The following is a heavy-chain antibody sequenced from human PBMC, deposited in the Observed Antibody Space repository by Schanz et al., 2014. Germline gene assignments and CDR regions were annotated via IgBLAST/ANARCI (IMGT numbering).Heavy chain of an antibody. CDR1: GFTFSSYA. D-gene: IGHD3-9*01. Sequence: EVQLLESGGGLVQPGGSLRLSCAASGFTFSSYAMSWVRQAPGKGLEWVSALSGSGGSTYYADSVKGRFTISRDNSKNTLYLQMNSLGAEDTAVNYCAKQIHYDILTVTRNWGQGTLVTVSS. V-gene: IGHV3-23*01. CDR3: AKQIHYDILTVTRN. CDR2: LSGSGGST. J-gene: IGHJ4*02.